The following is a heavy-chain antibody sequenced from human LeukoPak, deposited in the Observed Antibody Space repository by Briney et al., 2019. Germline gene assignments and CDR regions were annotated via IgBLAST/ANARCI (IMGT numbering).Heavy chain of an antibody. Sequence: PSETLSLTCTVSGGSITSTTYYWSWIRQPAGKGPEWIGRIYTSGITAYNPSLESRVTISIDTSKNQFSLRLYSVTAADTAVYYCARASVAGSHDAFDIWGQGTMVTVSS. CDR1: GGSITSTTYY. D-gene: IGHD6-19*01. V-gene: IGHV4-61*02. CDR2: IYTSGIT. J-gene: IGHJ3*02. CDR3: ARASVAGSHDAFDI.